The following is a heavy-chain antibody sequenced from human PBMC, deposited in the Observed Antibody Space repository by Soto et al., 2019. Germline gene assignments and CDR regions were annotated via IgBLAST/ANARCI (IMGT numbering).Heavy chain of an antibody. CDR1: GGSISSSSYY. J-gene: IGHJ5*02. V-gene: IGHV4-39*01. CDR2: IYYSGST. D-gene: IGHD2-2*01. CDR3: AVSSDCSSTSCYEHWFDP. Sequence: QLQLQESGPGLVKPSETLSLTCTVSGGSISSSSYYWGWIRQPPGKGLEWIGSIYYSGSTYYNPSLKSRVTISVATSKNQFSLKLSSVTAADTAVYYCAVSSDCSSTSCYEHWFDPWGQGTLVTVSS.